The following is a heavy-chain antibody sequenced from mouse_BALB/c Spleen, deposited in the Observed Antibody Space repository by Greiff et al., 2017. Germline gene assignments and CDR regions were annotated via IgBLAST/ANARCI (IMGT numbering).Heavy chain of an antibody. V-gene: IGHV5-12-2*01. CDR1: GFTFSSYT. CDR2: ISNGGGST. CDR3: ARHKDPYWYFDV. Sequence: EVQRVESGGGLVQPGGSLKLSCAASGFTFSSYTMSWVRQTPEKRLEWVAYISNGGGSTYYPDTVKGRFTISRDNAKNTLYLQMSSLKSEDTAMYYCARHKDPYWYFDVWGAGTTVTVSS. J-gene: IGHJ1*01.